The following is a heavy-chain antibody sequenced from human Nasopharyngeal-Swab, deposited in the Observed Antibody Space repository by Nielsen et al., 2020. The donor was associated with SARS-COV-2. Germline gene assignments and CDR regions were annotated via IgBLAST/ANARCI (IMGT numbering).Heavy chain of an antibody. Sequence: SETLSLTCSVSGGSLTSFFWSWIRQPPGKELEWLGYIYYNGRTTYNPSLKSRVTISVDTSNNQLSPKVASVTTADTAVYYCARAIEAYGPRDVANEDFWGRGTLVTVSS. CDR1: GGSLTSFF. J-gene: IGHJ4*02. V-gene: IGHV4-59*01. CDR3: ARAIEAYGPRDVANEDF. CDR2: IYYNGRT. D-gene: IGHD5-24*01.